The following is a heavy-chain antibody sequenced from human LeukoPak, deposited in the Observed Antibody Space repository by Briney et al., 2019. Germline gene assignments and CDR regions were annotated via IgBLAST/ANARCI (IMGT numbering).Heavy chain of an antibody. V-gene: IGHV3-15*01. CDR3: TTAHSSSWYWFDP. D-gene: IGHD6-13*01. CDR2: IKSKTDGGTT. Sequence: TSGGSLGLSCEAFGLTFRNAWIGWVRQPPGKGWNWVGGIKSKTDGGTTDYAAPVKGRFTISRDDSKNTLYLQMNSLKTEDTAVYYCTTAHSSSWYWFDPWGQGTLVTVSS. J-gene: IGHJ5*02. CDR1: GLTFRNAW.